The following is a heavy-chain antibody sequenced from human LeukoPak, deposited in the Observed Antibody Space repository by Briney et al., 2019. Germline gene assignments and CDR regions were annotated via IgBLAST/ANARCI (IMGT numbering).Heavy chain of an antibody. J-gene: IGHJ4*02. V-gene: IGHV3-23*01. Sequence: PGGSLRLSCAASGFTFSTFAMSGIRQAPGKGLKWVSGISYGGDYTNYADSVKGRFTISRDNAKNSLYLQMNSLRAEDTAVYYCASLGRGVSDYWGQGTLVTVSS. CDR3: ASLGRGVSDY. CDR1: GFTFSTFA. CDR2: ISYGGDYT. D-gene: IGHD3-10*01.